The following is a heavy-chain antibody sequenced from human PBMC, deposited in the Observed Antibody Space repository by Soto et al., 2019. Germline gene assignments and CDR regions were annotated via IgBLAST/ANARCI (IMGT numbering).Heavy chain of an antibody. CDR1: GGSISSGDYY. V-gene: IGHV4-30-4*01. Sequence: PSETLSLTCTVSGGSISSGDYYWSWIRQPPGKGLEWIGYIYYSGSTYYNPSLKSRVTISVDTSKNQFSLKLSSVTAADTAVYYCARDQGYYDSSGYYYFDYWGQGTLVTVSS. CDR2: IYYSGST. D-gene: IGHD3-22*01. J-gene: IGHJ4*02. CDR3: ARDQGYYDSSGYYYFDY.